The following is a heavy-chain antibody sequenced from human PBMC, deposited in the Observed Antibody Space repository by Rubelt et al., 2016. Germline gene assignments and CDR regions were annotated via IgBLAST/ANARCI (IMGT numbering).Heavy chain of an antibody. Sequence: QVQLQQWGAGLLKPSETLSLTCAVYGGVFSDHYWSWIRQPPGKGLEWLGEIDHSGNTDYIPSLKSRVSISVDTSKKQISLKMGSVTAADTDVYYGARNDTGSFLFDFWGQGTPVTVSS. CDR2: IDHSGNT. CDR1: GGVFSDHY. CDR3: ARNDTGSFLFDF. J-gene: IGHJ4*02. D-gene: IGHD1-26*01. V-gene: IGHV4-34*01.